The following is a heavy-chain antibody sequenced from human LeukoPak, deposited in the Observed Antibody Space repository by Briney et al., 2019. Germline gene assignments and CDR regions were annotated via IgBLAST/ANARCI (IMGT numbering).Heavy chain of an antibody. CDR3: ARPPAYYYDSSGYFY. CDR2: ISSSSSYI. Sequence: GGSLRLSCAASGFTFSSYSMNWVRQAPGKGLEWVSSISSSSSYIYYADSVKGRFTISRDNAENSLYPQMNSLRAEDTAVYYCARPPAYYYDSSGYFYWGQGTLVTVSS. J-gene: IGHJ4*02. CDR1: GFTFSSYS. V-gene: IGHV3-21*01. D-gene: IGHD3-22*01.